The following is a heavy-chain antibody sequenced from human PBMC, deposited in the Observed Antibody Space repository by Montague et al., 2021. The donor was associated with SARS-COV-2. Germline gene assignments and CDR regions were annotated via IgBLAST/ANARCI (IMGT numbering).Heavy chain of an antibody. D-gene: IGHD5-18*01. V-gene: IGHV4-4*07. CDR1: GASISSSY. J-gene: IGHJ4*02. Sequence: SETLSLTCTVSGASISSSYWGWIRQTAGKGLEWIGRIDTSGSPKYNPSLKSRVTMSIDTSKNQFSLKVNSATVADTAMYFCARDGSRLYTYGSLDYWGQGILVTVSS. CDR3: ARDGSRLYTYGSLDY. CDR2: IDTSGSP.